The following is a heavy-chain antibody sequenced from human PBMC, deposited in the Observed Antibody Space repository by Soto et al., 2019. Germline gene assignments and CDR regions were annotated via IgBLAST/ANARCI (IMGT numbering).Heavy chain of an antibody. CDR2: ISAYNGNT. CDR1: GYTFTSYG. J-gene: IGHJ4*02. CDR3: SRGRWAARDY. Sequence: QVQLLQSGAEVKKPGASVKVSCKASGYTFTSYGISWVRQAPGQGLDWMGWISAYNGNTNYAQKLQGRVTMTTDTPTSTANMEVRGLRSYDTAVYYCSRGRWAARDYWGQGTLVTVSS. V-gene: IGHV1-18*04. D-gene: IGHD1-26*01.